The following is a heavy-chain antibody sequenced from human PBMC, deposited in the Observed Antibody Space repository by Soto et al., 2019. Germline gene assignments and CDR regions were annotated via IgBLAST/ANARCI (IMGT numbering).Heavy chain of an antibody. CDR2: IYTSGST. CDR1: GGSIISYY. Sequence: PSETLSLTCTVSGGSIISYYWSWIRQPAGKGLEWIGRIYTSGSTNYNPSLKSRVTMSVETSKNQFSLKLSSVTAADTPVYYCARAEGDSYGTRYGMDVWGQGTTVTVSS. J-gene: IGHJ6*02. CDR3: ARAEGDSYGTRYGMDV. V-gene: IGHV4-4*07. D-gene: IGHD5-18*01.